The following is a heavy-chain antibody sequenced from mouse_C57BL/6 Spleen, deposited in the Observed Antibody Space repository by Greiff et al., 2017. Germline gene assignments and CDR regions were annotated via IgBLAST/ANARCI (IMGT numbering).Heavy chain of an antibody. CDR2: ISYDGSN. D-gene: IGHD1-1*01. CDR1: GYSITSGYY. CDR3: ARDDYGSSTHWYFDV. J-gene: IGHJ1*03. Sequence: EVKVEESGPGLVKPSQSLSLTCSVTGYSITSGYYWNWIRQFPGNKLEWMGYISYDGSNNYNPSLKNRNSITRDTSKNQFFLKLNSVTTEDTATYYCARDDYGSSTHWYFDVWGTGTTVTVSS. V-gene: IGHV3-6*01.